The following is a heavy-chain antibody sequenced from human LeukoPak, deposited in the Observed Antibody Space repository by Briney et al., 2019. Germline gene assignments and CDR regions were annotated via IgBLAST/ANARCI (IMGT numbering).Heavy chain of an antibody. V-gene: IGHV3-30-3*01. D-gene: IGHD3-22*01. CDR2: ISYDGSNK. J-gene: IGHJ5*02. CDR1: GFTFSSYA. Sequence: PGRSLRLSCAASGFTFSSYAMHWVRQAPGKGLEWVAVISYDGSNKYYADSVKGRFTISRDNSKNTLYLQMNSLRAEDTAVYYCARDAFITGFDPWGQGTLVTVSP. CDR3: ARDAFITGFDP.